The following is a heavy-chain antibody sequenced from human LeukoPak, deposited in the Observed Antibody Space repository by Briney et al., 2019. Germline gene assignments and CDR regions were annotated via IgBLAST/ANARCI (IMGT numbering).Heavy chain of an antibody. CDR2: INHSGST. CDR3: ARGGGYDILTGYYYYYMDV. V-gene: IGHV4-34*01. J-gene: IGHJ6*03. Sequence: PSETLSLTCAVYGGSFSGYYWSWIRQPPGKGLEWIGEINHSGSTNYNPSLKSRVTISVDTSKNQFSLKLSSVTAADTAVYYCARGGGYDILTGYYYYYMDVWGKGTTVTVSS. D-gene: IGHD3-9*01. CDR1: GGSFSGYY.